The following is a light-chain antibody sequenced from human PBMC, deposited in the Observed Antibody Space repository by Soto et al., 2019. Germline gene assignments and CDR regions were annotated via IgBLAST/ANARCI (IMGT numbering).Light chain of an antibody. CDR3: QQSYSTPYT. Sequence: IQMTQSPSSLSASVGDRVTITCRASQRIGTYLNWYQQRPGRAPKLLISPISTLQRGVPSRFSGSGSGTDFTLTITGLRPEDFATYYCQQSYSTPYTLGQGTKLEIK. V-gene: IGKV1-39*01. J-gene: IGKJ2*01. CDR2: PIS. CDR1: QRIGTY.